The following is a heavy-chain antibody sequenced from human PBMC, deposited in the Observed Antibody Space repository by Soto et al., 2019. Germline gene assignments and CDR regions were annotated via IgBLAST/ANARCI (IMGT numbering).Heavy chain of an antibody. CDR1: GFTFSSYS. D-gene: IGHD3-22*01. V-gene: IGHV3-21*01. CDR3: VRNTGGYDSSGYYYYYYGMDV. J-gene: IGHJ6*02. CDR2: ISSSSSYI. Sequence: GGSLRLSCAASGFTFSSYSMNWVRQAPGKGLEWVSSISSSSSYIYYADSVKGRFTISRDNAKNSLYLQMNSLRAEDTAVYYCVRNTGGYDSSGYYYYYYGMDVWGQGTTVTVSS.